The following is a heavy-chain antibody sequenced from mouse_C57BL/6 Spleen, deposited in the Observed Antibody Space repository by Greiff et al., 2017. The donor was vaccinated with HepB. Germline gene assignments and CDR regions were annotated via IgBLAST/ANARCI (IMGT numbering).Heavy chain of an antibody. Sequence: VQLQESGAELAKPGASVKLSCKASGYTFTSDWMHWVKQRPGQGLEWIGYINPSSGYTKYNQKFKDKATLTADKSSSTAYMQLSSLTYEDSAVYYCARGYYGSSYAMDYWGQGTSVTVSS. CDR2: INPSSGYT. J-gene: IGHJ4*01. V-gene: IGHV1-7*01. D-gene: IGHD1-1*01. CDR1: GYTFTSDW. CDR3: ARGYYGSSYAMDY.